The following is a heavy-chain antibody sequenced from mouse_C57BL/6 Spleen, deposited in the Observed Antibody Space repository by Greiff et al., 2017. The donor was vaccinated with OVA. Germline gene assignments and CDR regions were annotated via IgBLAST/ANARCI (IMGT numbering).Heavy chain of an antibody. J-gene: IGHJ2*01. Sequence: EVKLEESGPGLVKPSQSLSLTCSVTGYSITSGYYWNWIRQFPGNKLEWMGYISYDGSNNYNPSLKNRISITRDTSKNQFFLKLNSVTTEDTATYYCARTAYYSNYDYFDYWGQGTTLTVSS. CDR2: ISYDGSN. CDR1: GYSITSGYY. CDR3: ARTAYYSNYDYFDY. V-gene: IGHV3-6*01. D-gene: IGHD2-5*01.